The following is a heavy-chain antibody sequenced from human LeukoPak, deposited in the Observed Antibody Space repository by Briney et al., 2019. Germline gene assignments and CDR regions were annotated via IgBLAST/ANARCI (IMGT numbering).Heavy chain of an antibody. CDR3: AKAHYYGSGSYSHYGMDV. J-gene: IGHJ6*02. D-gene: IGHD3-10*01. CDR2: ISGDGGST. CDR1: GFTFDDYA. V-gene: IGHV3-43*02. Sequence: GGSLRLSCAASGFTFDDYAMHWVRQAPGKGLEWVSLISGDGGSTYYADSVKGRFTISRDNSKNSLYLQMNSLRTEDTALYYYAKAHYYGSGSYSHYGMDVWGQGTTVTVSS.